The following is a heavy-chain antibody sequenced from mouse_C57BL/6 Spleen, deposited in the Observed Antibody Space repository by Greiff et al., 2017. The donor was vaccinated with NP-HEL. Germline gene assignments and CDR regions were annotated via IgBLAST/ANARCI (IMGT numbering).Heavy chain of an antibody. J-gene: IGHJ2*01. CDR3: TAYYSNCFYY. CDR2: IDPEDGDT. Sequence: EIQLQQSGAELVRPGASVKLSCTASGFNIKDYYMHWVKQRPEQGLEWIGRIDPEDGDTEYAPKFQGKATMTADTSSNTAYLQLSSLTSEDTAVYYCTAYYSNCFYYWGQGTTLTVAA. CDR1: GFNIKDYY. V-gene: IGHV14-1*01. D-gene: IGHD2-5*01.